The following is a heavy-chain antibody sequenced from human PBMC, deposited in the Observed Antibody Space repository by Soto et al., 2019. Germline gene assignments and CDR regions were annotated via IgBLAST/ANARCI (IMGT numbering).Heavy chain of an antibody. CDR2: ISGGGGST. CDR3: AKVGWLLLIHTGEDDY. D-gene: IGHD3-22*01. J-gene: IGHJ4*02. CDR1: GFTFSSYA. Sequence: EVQLLESGGGLVQPGGSLRLSCAASGFTFSSYAMSWVRQAPGKGLEWVSTISGGGGSTYYADSVKGRFTISRDNSKNTLYLQMNSLRAEDTAVYYCAKVGWLLLIHTGEDDYWGQGTLVTVSS. V-gene: IGHV3-23*01.